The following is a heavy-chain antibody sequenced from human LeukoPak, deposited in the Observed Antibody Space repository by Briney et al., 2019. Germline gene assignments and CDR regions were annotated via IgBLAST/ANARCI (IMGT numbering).Heavy chain of an antibody. CDR1: GSTFTSYG. CDR3: ARVKGSSTSGYDY. Sequence: ASVKLSCTASGSTFTSYGISWVRQAPGQGLEWMGWSSAYNGNTNYAEKLQGRVTMTTDTSTSTVYMELRSLRSDDTAVYYCARVKGSSTSGYDYWGQGTLVTVSS. V-gene: IGHV1-18*04. D-gene: IGHD2-2*01. J-gene: IGHJ4*02. CDR2: SSAYNGNT.